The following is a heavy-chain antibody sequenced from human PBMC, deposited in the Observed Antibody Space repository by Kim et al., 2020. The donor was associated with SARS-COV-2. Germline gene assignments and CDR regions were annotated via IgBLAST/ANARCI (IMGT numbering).Heavy chain of an antibody. V-gene: IGHV1-46*01. D-gene: IGHD3-10*01. J-gene: IGHJ4*01. CDR3: ASGGNTYYYGSGSYYYFAY. CDR2: MNPSGGNT. Sequence: ASVKVSCKASGYTFTSHYIHWVRQAPGQGLEWIGMMNPSGGNTNFAQNFQGRVTMTRDTSTSTVYMELRSLSSKDTALYYCASGGNTYYYGSGSYYYFAY. CDR1: GYTFTSHY.